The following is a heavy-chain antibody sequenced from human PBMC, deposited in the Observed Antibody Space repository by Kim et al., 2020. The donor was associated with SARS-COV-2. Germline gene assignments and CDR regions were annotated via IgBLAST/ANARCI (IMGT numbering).Heavy chain of an antibody. D-gene: IGHD5-12*01. Sequence: YYNPSLKSRVTISVDTSKNQFSLKMSTVTAADTAVYYCARDRDGYNQLDYWGQGTLVTVSS. V-gene: IGHV4-31*02. CDR3: ARDRDGYNQLDY. J-gene: IGHJ4*02.